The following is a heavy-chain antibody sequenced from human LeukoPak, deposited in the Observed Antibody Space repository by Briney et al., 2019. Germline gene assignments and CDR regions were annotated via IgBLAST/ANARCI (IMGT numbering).Heavy chain of an antibody. D-gene: IGHD1-26*01. CDR3: ARGGNYWPQWWFDP. CDR2: IYYTGST. V-gene: IGHV4-59*01. J-gene: IGHJ5*02. Sequence: SETLSLTCTVSSVSLTNYYWSWIRQPPGKGLEWIGYIYYTGSTSYNPSLKSRVTMSLDASKNQFSLELNSVTPADTAVYYCARGGNYWPQWWFDPWGRGTLVSASS. CDR1: SVSLTNYY.